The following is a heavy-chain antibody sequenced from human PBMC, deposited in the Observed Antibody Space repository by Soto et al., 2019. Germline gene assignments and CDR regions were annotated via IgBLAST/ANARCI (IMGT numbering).Heavy chain of an antibody. CDR3: ARVEAGYYDFWSGYPRGVWFDP. CDR2: MNPNSGNT. D-gene: IGHD3-3*01. V-gene: IGHV1-8*01. J-gene: IGHJ5*02. Sequence: ASVKVSCKASGYTFTSYDINWVRQATGQGLEWMGWMNPNSGNTGYAQKFQGRVTMTRNTSISTAYMELSSLRSEDTAVYYCARVEAGYYDFWSGYPRGVWFDPWGQGTLVTVSS. CDR1: GYTFTSYD.